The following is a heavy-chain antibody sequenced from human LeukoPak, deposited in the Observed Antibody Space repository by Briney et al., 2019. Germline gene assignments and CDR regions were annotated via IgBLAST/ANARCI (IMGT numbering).Heavy chain of an antibody. D-gene: IGHD6-13*01. CDR1: GYTFTDYY. V-gene: IGHV1-2*02. CDR3: ARGSYWYDG. Sequence: ASVKVSCKASGYTFTDYYIHWVRQAPGQGLEWMGWINPNSGGSNYAQKFQGRVTMTRDRSISTAYMELRSLRSDDTAVYYCARGSYWYDGWGQGTLVTVSS. CDR2: INPNSGGS. J-gene: IGHJ5*02.